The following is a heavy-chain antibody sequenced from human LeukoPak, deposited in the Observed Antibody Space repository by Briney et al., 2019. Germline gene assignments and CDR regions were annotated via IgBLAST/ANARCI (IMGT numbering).Heavy chain of an antibody. CDR1: RFIFSDYA. J-gene: IGHJ5*02. Sequence: PGGSLRLSCAASRFIFSDYAMHWVRQAPGKGLEWVALILYDGSNEYYTDSVKGRFTISRDNAKNTLDLQMNSLRAEDTAVYYCARDGITMVNWFDPWGQGTLVTVSS. D-gene: IGHD3-10*01. CDR2: ILYDGSNE. V-gene: IGHV3-30*04. CDR3: ARDGITMVNWFDP.